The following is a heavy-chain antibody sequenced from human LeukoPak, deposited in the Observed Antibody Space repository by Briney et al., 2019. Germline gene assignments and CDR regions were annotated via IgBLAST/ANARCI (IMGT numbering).Heavy chain of an antibody. CDR2: IQPDGSEQ. V-gene: IGHV3-7*01. D-gene: IGHD3-16*01. CDR3: ASQSFARFDP. J-gene: IGHJ5*02. Sequence: GGSLRLSCAASGFTFSSYAMSWVRQAPGKGLEWVGNIQPDGSEQYPVDSVKGRFTISRDNARNSLFLQMNSLRVEDTAVYYCASQSFARFDPWGQGTLVTVSS. CDR1: GFTFSSYA.